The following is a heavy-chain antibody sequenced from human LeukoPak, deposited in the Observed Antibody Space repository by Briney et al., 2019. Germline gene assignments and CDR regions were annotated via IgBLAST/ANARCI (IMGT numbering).Heavy chain of an antibody. J-gene: IGHJ4*02. CDR2: IGGSGTRT. CDR3: AKYRGFGDSYDS. CDR1: GFAFSRND. D-gene: IGHD3-10*01. Sequence: GGSPRLSCAASGFAFSRNDMSWVRQAPGKGLEWVSSIGGSGTRTYYADSVKGRFTISRDTSKNTLYLQMNSLRAEDAAVYYCAKYRGFGDSYDSWGQGTLVTVSS. V-gene: IGHV3-23*01.